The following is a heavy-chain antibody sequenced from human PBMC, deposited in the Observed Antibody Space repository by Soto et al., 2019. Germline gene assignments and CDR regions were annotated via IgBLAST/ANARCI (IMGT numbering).Heavy chain of an antibody. J-gene: IGHJ4*02. V-gene: IGHV3-9*01. CDR1: GFTFDDYA. D-gene: IGHD6-13*01. Sequence: EVQLVESGGGLVQPGRSLRLSCAASGFTFDDYAMHWVRQAPGKGLEWVSGISWNSGSIGYADSVKGRFTISRDNAQNSLYLQMNSLRAEDTALYYCAKDVSSWYYFDYWGQGTLVTVSS. CDR2: ISWNSGSI. CDR3: AKDVSSWYYFDY.